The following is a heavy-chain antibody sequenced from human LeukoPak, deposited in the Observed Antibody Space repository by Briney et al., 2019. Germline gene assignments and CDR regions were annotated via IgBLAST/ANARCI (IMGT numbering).Heavy chain of an antibody. V-gene: IGHV3-7*01. CDR2: IKQDGSEK. D-gene: IGHD6-19*01. J-gene: IGHJ4*02. CDR3: AKDVAQWLEYYFDY. CDR1: GFTFSNYW. Sequence: GGSLRLSCAASGFTFSNYWMSWVRQAPGKGLEWVANIKQDGSEKYYADSVKGRFTISRDNSKNTLYLQMNSLRAEDTAVYYCAKDVAQWLEYYFDYWGQGTLVTVSS.